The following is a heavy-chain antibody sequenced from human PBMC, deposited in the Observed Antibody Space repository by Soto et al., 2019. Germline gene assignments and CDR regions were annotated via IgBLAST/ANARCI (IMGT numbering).Heavy chain of an antibody. CDR2: IYTSGTT. CDR1: GGSISNYY. V-gene: IGHV4-4*07. CDR3: ARQRTYSSSWYDY. D-gene: IGHD6-13*01. Sequence: QVLLQESGPGLVKPSETLSLTCTVSGGSISNYYWTWIRQPAGKGLERIGRIYTSGTTNYNPSLKSRVTMLIDPSRNQFSLRLSSVTAADTALYYCARQRTYSSSWYDYWGQGTLVTVSS. J-gene: IGHJ4*02.